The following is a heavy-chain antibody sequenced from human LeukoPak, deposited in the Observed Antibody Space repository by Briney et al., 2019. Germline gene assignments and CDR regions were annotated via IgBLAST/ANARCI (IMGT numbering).Heavy chain of an antibody. CDR3: AAGSSVDCSRTSCPPTDY. J-gene: IGHJ4*02. Sequence: PGGTLRLSCAASRFTFSNFDMQWVPQAPGKGLVGGVVISFDGTNKYYADSVKGRFTIYRDNTKTTVYVKMSSLRGDDSGVYYCAAGSSVDCSRTSCPPTDYGGQGTWVRVS. CDR2: ISFDGTNK. CDR1: RFTFSNFD. V-gene: IGHV3-30-3*01. D-gene: IGHD2-2*01.